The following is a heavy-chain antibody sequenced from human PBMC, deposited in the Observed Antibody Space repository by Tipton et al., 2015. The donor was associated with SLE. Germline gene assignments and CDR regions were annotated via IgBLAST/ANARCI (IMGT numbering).Heavy chain of an antibody. D-gene: IGHD6-19*01. V-gene: IGHV4-34*01. Sequence: TLSLTCAVYGGSFSGYYWSWIRQPPGKGLEWIGEINHSGSTNYNPSLKSRVTISVDTSKHQFSLKLSSVTAADTAVYYCARHVWKSSGWEYFDYWGQGTLVTVSS. J-gene: IGHJ4*02. CDR2: INHSGST. CDR1: GGSFSGYY. CDR3: ARHVWKSSGWEYFDY.